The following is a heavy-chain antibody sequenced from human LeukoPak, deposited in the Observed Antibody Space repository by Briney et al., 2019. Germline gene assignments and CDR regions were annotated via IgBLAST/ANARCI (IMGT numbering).Heavy chain of an antibody. J-gene: IGHJ4*02. CDR1: GYTFTGYY. CDR3: ATSTMIVVITEGY. D-gene: IGHD3-22*01. V-gene: IGHV1-2*02. Sequence: GASVNVSCTPSGYTFTGYYMHWVRQAPGPGLEWMGWINPNSGATHYAKKFQGRVTITGHTSINTAYMDLSRLRSGDTAVYYCATSTMIVVITEGYWGQGTLVTVSS. CDR2: INPNSGAT.